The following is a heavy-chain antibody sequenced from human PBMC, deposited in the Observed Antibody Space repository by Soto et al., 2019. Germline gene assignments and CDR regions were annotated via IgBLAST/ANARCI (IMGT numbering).Heavy chain of an antibody. J-gene: IGHJ6*02. V-gene: IGHV1-18*04. CDR2: ISAYNGNT. CDR1: RYTFTKYF. Sequence: ASVKVSCKASRYTFTKYFTQWVRQAPGQGLEWMGWISAYNGNTNYAQKLQGRVTMTTDTSTSTAYMELRSLRSDDTAVYYCASDPGGWIERVHYGMDVWGQGTTVTVSS. CDR3: ASDPGGWIERVHYGMDV. D-gene: IGHD3-16*01.